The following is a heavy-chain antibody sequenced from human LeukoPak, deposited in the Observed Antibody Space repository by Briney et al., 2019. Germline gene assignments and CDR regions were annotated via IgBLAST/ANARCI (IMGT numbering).Heavy chain of an antibody. Sequence: GGSLRLSCAASGFTFSSYGMRWVRQAPGKGLEWVAFIRYDESNKYYADSVKGRFTISRDNSKNTLYLQMNSLRAEDTAVYYCAKAPQQLVHDYWGQGTLVTVSS. CDR1: GFTFSSYG. D-gene: IGHD6-13*01. CDR2: IRYDESNK. V-gene: IGHV3-30*02. J-gene: IGHJ4*02. CDR3: AKAPQQLVHDY.